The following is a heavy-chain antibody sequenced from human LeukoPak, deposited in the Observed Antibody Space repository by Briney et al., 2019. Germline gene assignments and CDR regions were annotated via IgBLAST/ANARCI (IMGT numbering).Heavy chain of an antibody. CDR3: ARDPISSSSYYFDY. D-gene: IGHD6-6*01. V-gene: IGHV3-21*01. J-gene: IGHJ4*02. Sequence: GGSLRLSCAASGFTLSSYSMNWVRQAPGKGLEWVSSVSSSSTYIYYADSVKGRFTISRDNSKNTLYLQMNSLRAEDTAVYYCARDPISSSSYYFDYWGQGTLVTVSS. CDR1: GFTLSSYS. CDR2: VSSSSTYI.